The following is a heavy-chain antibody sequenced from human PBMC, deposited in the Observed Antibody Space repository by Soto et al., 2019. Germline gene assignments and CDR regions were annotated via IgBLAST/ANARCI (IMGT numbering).Heavy chain of an antibody. J-gene: IGHJ4*02. Sequence: GGSLRLSCAVSGFSFSRNSMHWVRQAPGKGLEWVSSISSGSAYIFYADSVKGRFTISRDNAKNSLYLQMNSLRAEDTAVYYCARDTLRGEFDYWGQGTLVTVAS. D-gene: IGHD3-16*01. V-gene: IGHV3-21*01. CDR2: ISSGSAYI. CDR3: ARDTLRGEFDY. CDR1: GFSFSRNS.